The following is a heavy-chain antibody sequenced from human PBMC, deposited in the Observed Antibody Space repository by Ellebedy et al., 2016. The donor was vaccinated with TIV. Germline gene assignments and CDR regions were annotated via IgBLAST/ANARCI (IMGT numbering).Heavy chain of an antibody. CDR3: AGRGPQFR. J-gene: IGHJ4*02. CDR2: IYSNDNT. V-gene: IGHV3-53*01. Sequence: GGSLRLSXAASGFSVRNDYMIWVRQAPGKGLEWISVIYSNDNTYYADSVRGRFTISRDNSQNTLYLEMHSLRADDTAVYYCAGRGPQFRWGQGTLVSVSS. D-gene: IGHD3-10*01. CDR1: GFSVRNDY.